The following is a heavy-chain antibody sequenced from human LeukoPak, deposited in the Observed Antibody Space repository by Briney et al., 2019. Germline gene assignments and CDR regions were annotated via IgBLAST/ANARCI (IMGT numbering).Heavy chain of an antibody. J-gene: IGHJ3*01. CDR1: GFTVSSNY. V-gene: IGHV3-53*01. CDR3: ARVGAFTSYGFDL. Sequence: PGGSLRLSCAASGFTVSSNYMTWVRQAPGKGLEWVSLINTGGTTSCADSVKGRFTISRDSSKSTLYLQMNTLRAEDTAVYYCARVGAFTSYGFDLWGQGTMVTVSS. D-gene: IGHD3-10*01. CDR2: INTGGTT.